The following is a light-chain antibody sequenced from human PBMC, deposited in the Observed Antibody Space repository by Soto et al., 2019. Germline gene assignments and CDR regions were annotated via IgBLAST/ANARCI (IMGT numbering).Light chain of an antibody. V-gene: IGKV3-20*01. J-gene: IGKJ1*01. CDR2: GAS. CDR3: QQYGSAPST. CDR1: QSVSSN. Sequence: EMVRSQSLATLSVSPGERATLSCRASQSVSSNLAWYQQKPGQAPRLLIYGASTRATGIPARFSGSGSGTDFTLTISRLEPEDFAVYYCQQYGSAPSTFGQGTMVDFK.